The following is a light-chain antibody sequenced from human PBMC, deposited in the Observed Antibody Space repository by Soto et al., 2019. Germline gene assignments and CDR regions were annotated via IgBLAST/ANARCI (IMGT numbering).Light chain of an antibody. V-gene: IGLV2-8*01. CDR3: KSYDGSNTYV. J-gene: IGLJ1*01. CDR1: KNDIGVYDF. Sequence: QSALTQPPSASGSPGQSVTISCTGTKNDIGVYDFVSWYQHHPGKAPRLIIYEVVQRPSGVPDRFSGSKSGNTASLTVSGLQPADEDDYFCKSYDGSNTYVFGSGTKVTVL. CDR2: EVV.